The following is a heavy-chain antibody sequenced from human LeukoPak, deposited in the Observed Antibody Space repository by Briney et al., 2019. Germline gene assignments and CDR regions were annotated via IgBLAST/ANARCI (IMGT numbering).Heavy chain of an antibody. V-gene: IGHV3-23*01. Sequence: GGSLRLSCAASEFTFSSYAMSWLRQAPGKGPEWVSVISGSGETTDYADSVRGRFTISRDNAKNSLFLQMNSLRAEDTAVYYCARDLRGSTPYYYYYMDVWGKGTTVTVSS. CDR2: ISGSGETT. J-gene: IGHJ6*03. D-gene: IGHD1-26*01. CDR1: EFTFSSYA. CDR3: ARDLRGSTPYYYYYMDV.